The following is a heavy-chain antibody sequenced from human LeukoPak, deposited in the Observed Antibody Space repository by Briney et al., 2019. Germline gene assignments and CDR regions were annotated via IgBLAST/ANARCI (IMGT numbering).Heavy chain of an antibody. CDR3: ARVGAGGLGLDY. V-gene: IGHV3-21*01. D-gene: IGHD3-3*01. Sequence: GGSLRLSCAASGFTFSSYSMNWVRQAPGKGLEWVSSISSSSSYIYYADSVKGRFTISRDNAKSSLYLQMNSLRAEDTAVYYCARVGAGGLGLDYWGQGTLVTVSS. CDR1: GFTFSSYS. J-gene: IGHJ4*02. CDR2: ISSSSSYI.